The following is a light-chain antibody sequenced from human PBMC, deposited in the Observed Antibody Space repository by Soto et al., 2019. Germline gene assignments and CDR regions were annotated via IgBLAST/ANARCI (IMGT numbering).Light chain of an antibody. Sequence: QSALTQPASVSGSPGQSITISCTGTSSDAGSYNLVSWYQQHPGKVPKLMIYEGSQRPSGVSNRFSGSKSGNTASLTVSGLQAEDEADYYCCSYAGSSTVVFGGGTKLTVL. J-gene: IGLJ3*02. V-gene: IGLV2-23*01. CDR2: EGS. CDR1: SSDAGSYNL. CDR3: CSYAGSSTVV.